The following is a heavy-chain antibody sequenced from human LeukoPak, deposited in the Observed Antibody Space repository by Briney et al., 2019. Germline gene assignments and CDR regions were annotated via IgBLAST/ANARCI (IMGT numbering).Heavy chain of an antibody. Sequence: GRSLRLSCSASGFTFSSFAMHWVSQDPGNGLEYVAAISRNGGSTYYADSVKGRLTISRDNSKSTLYLQMSSLRAEDTAVYLCVKDLRSDFMGVLSRYLSYWGQGTLVTVSS. V-gene: IGHV3-64D*09. CDR1: GFTFSSFA. J-gene: IGHJ4*02. CDR3: VKDLRSDFMGVLSRYLSY. CDR2: ISRNGGST. D-gene: IGHD2/OR15-2a*01.